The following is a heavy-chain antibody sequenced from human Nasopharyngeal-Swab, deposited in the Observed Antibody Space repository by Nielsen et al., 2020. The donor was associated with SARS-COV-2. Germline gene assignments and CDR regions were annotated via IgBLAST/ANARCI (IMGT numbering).Heavy chain of an antibody. Sequence: GASLQISCAASGFTFSSYAMHWVRQAPGKGLEWVAVISYDGSSKYYADSVKGRFTISRDNSKNTLYLQMNSLRAEDTAVYYCARAGDSSGWYFWFDPWGQGTLITVSS. CDR1: GFTFSSYA. V-gene: IGHV3-30-3*01. CDR2: ISYDGSSK. CDR3: ARAGDSSGWYFWFDP. J-gene: IGHJ5*02. D-gene: IGHD6-19*01.